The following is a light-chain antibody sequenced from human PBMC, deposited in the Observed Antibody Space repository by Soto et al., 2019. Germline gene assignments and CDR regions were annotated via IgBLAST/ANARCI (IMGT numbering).Light chain of an antibody. J-gene: IGKJ4*01. Sequence: EIVRPQFQLSLPVTLGDPASISCRVSLTLLTSVGSIYVDWYVQKPGQSPQLLIYVGSNRASGVPDRFSGSGSGTYFTLKISRVEAEDVGVYYCMQGLQTPLTFGGGTKVEIK. CDR1: LTLLTSVGSIY. CDR3: MQGLQTPLT. V-gene: IGKV2-28*01. CDR2: VGS.